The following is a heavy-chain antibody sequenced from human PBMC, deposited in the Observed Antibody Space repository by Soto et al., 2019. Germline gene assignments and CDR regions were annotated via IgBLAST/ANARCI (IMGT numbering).Heavy chain of an antibody. CDR1: CASISGLY. CDR2: IYATGTT. CDR3: VRDGTKTLRDWFDP. D-gene: IGHD1-1*01. V-gene: IGHV4-4*07. Sequence: SETLSLTCTVSCASISGLYWSWIRKSAGKGLEWIGRIYATGTTDYNPSLKSRVMMSVDTSKKQFSLKLGSVTAADTAVYYCVRDGTKTLRDWFDPWGQGISVTVS. J-gene: IGHJ5*02.